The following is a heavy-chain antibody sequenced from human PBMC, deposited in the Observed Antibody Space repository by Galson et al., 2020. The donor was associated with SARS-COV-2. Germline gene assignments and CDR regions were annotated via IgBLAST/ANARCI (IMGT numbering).Heavy chain of an antibody. Sequence: SETLSLTCTVSGYSISSGYYWGWIRQPPGKGLEWIGSIYHSGSTYYNPSLKSRVTISVDTSKNQFSLKLSSVTAADTAVYYCAREVVYCSSTSCYTPGAFDIWGQGTMVTVSS. CDR3: AREVVYCSSTSCYTPGAFDI. V-gene: IGHV4-38-2*02. CDR1: GYSISSGYY. J-gene: IGHJ3*02. CDR2: IYHSGST. D-gene: IGHD2-2*02.